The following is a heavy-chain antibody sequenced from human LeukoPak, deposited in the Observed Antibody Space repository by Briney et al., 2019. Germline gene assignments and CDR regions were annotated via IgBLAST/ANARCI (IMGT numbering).Heavy chain of an antibody. D-gene: IGHD6-13*01. CDR3: ARGWGDSSSWYEAFDY. CDR1: GGTFSSYA. Sequence: ASVKVSCKASGGTFSSYAISWVRQAPGQGLEWMGGIIPIFGTANYAQKFQGRVTITADESTSTAYMELSSLRSEDTAMYYCARGWGDSSSWYEAFDYWGQGTLVTVSS. J-gene: IGHJ4*02. V-gene: IGHV1-69*13. CDR2: IIPIFGTA.